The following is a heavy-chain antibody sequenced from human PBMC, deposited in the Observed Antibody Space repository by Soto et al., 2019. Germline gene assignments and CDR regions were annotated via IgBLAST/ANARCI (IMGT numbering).Heavy chain of an antibody. Sequence: GSGPTLVNPTQTLTLTCTFSGFSLSTSGMCVSWVRQPPGKALEWLARIDWDDDKYYSTSLKTRLTISKDTSKNQVVLTITNMELVDTATFYCAWSLFLDYYDSSGYYYPENYFDYWGQGTLVTVPS. D-gene: IGHD3-22*01. CDR3: AWSLFLDYYDSSGYYYPENYFDY. V-gene: IGHV2-70*11. CDR2: IDWDDDK. CDR1: GFSLSTSGMC. J-gene: IGHJ4*02.